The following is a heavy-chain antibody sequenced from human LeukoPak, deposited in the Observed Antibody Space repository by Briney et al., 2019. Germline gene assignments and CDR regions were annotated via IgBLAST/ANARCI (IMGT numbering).Heavy chain of an antibody. V-gene: IGHV4-39*07. CDR2: AYFGGST. Sequence: SETLSLTCTVSGGSISSSSRYWGWIRQPPGKGLECIGSAYFGGSTNYNPSLKSRVTLSVDKSKNQFSLRLNSVTAADTAMYYCARSHDHLWGNYPDYWGQGTLVTVSS. J-gene: IGHJ4*02. CDR3: ARSHDHLWGNYPDY. D-gene: IGHD3-16*02. CDR1: GGSISSSSRY.